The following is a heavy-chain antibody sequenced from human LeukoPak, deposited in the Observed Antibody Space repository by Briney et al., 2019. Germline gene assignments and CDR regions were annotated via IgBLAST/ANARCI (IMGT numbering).Heavy chain of an antibody. CDR3: ARGGGRYYDILTGYYSDYYYYYMDV. V-gene: IGHV3-7*01. CDR1: GFTFSSYW. CDR2: IKQDGSEK. Sequence: GGSLRLSCAASGFTFSSYWMSWVRQAPGKGLEWVANIKQDGSEKYYVDSVKGRFTVSRDNAKNSLYLQMNSLRAEDTAVYYCARGGGRYYDILTGYYSDYYYYYMDVWGKGTTVTVSS. D-gene: IGHD3-9*01. J-gene: IGHJ6*03.